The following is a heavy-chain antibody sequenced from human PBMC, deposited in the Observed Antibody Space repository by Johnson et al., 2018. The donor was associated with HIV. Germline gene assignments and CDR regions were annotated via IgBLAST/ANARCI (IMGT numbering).Heavy chain of an antibody. CDR2: IGAAGDT. J-gene: IGHJ3*02. CDR1: GFTFSSYD. V-gene: IGHV3-13*01. D-gene: IGHD3-16*02. Sequence: MLLVESVGGVVQPGRSLRLSCVASGFTFSSYDMHWVRQTTGKGLEWVSVIGAAGDTYYRDSVKGRFTISRENAKNSLYLQMTTLRAEDTAVYYCAGDRVLTVGGVIGRGAFEIGGQGTRVTVSS. CDR3: AGDRVLTVGGVIGRGAFEI.